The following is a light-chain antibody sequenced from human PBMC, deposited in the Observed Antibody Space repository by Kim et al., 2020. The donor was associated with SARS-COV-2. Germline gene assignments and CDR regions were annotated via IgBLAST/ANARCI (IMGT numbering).Light chain of an antibody. J-gene: IGLJ1*01. CDR2: EVS. V-gene: IGLV2-23*02. CDR1: SSDVGSYNL. Sequence: SITISCTGTSSDVGSYNLVSWYQQHPGKAPKLMIYEVSKRPSGVSNRFSGSKSGNTASLTISGLQAEDEADYYCCSYAGSSTFFYVFGTGTKVTVL. CDR3: CSYAGSSTFFYV.